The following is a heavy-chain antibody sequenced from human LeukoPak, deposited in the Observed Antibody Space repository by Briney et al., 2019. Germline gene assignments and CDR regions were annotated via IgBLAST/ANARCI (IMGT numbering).Heavy chain of an antibody. CDR1: GFTFSSYG. J-gene: IGHJ4*02. CDR3: ARVGYYSSGPFSYFDY. V-gene: IGHV3-30*03. CDR2: ISYDGSNK. Sequence: GGSLRLSCAASGFTFSSYGMHWVRQAPGKGLEWVAVISYDGSNKYYADSVKGRFTISRDNSKNTLYLQMNSLRAEDTAVYYCARVGYYSSGPFSYFDYWGQGTLVTVSS. D-gene: IGHD3-10*01.